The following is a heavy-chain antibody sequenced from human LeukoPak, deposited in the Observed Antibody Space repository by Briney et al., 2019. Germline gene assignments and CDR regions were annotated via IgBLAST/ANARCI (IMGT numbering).Heavy chain of an antibody. CDR1: GCSISSGDFY. V-gene: IGHV4-39*01. D-gene: IGHD1-26*01. CDR3: AHFKGGSLDF. J-gene: IGHJ3*01. Sequence: PSETLSLTCTASGCSISSGDFYWSWIRQPPGKGLEWIVSIYYSGNTYYDPSLKRLITISVDTSKTQYSLMLTSVTAAATDVYYCAHFKGGSLDFWGQGTMVTVCS. CDR2: IYYSGNT.